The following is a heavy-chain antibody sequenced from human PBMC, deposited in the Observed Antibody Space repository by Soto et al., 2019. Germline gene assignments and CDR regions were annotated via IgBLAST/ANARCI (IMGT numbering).Heavy chain of an antibody. CDR2: IIPILGIA. V-gene: IGHV1-69*08. Sequence: QVQLVQSGAEVKKPGSSVKVSCKASGGTFSSYTISWVRQAPGQGLEWMGRIIPILGIANYAQKFQGRVTITADKSTSTAYMELSSLRSEDTAVYYCARDRDGGSYFFDYWGQGTLVTVSS. D-gene: IGHD1-26*01. J-gene: IGHJ4*02. CDR3: ARDRDGGSYFFDY. CDR1: GGTFSSYT.